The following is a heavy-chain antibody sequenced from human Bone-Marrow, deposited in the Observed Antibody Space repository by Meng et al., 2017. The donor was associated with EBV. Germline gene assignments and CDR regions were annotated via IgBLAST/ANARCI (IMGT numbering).Heavy chain of an antibody. Sequence: QLTLMESGPSLLKPTPPLTLTCTFSGFSLTTSGMAVVWIRQPPGNALVCLALIYWDDDKRYRPSLRRRLTITKDTSKNQVVLLMTDMDPEDTGTYYCAHRPTDYGSKFDYWGQGTLVTVSS. CDR3: AHRPTDYGSKFDY. CDR1: GFSLTTSGMA. CDR2: IYWDDDK. V-gene: IGHV2-5*02. D-gene: IGHD3-16*01. J-gene: IGHJ4*02.